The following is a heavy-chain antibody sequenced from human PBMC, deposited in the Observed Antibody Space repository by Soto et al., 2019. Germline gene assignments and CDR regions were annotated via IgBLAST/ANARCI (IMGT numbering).Heavy chain of an antibody. CDR2: INHSGSA. CDR1: GESFSGYI. V-gene: IGHV4-34*01. J-gene: IGHJ4*02. Sequence: SETLSLTCAVYGESFSGYIWTWIRQTPGKGLQWIGQINHSGSAYYNPSLRSRVTISVHTSNSQFSLELSSVTAADTAVYYCARGLITGSHYSGGWYYFDSWGQGTQVTVSS. D-gene: IGHD6-19*01. CDR3: ARGLITGSHYSGGWYYFDS.